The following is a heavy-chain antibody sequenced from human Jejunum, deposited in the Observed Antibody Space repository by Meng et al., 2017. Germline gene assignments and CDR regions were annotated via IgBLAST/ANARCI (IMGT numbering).Heavy chain of an antibody. D-gene: IGHD3-10*01. J-gene: IGHJ6*02. Sequence: GESLKISCAASGFTFSNYAMTWVRQAPGKGLEWVSLISGSGGSTYYADSVKGRFTISRDNSKNTLFLQMNSLRAEDTALYYCAKIKEMVRGVVSSYSGMDVWGQGTMGTVSS. CDR3: AKIKEMVRGVVSSYSGMDV. CDR1: GFTFSNYA. CDR2: ISGSGGST. V-gene: IGHV3-23*01.